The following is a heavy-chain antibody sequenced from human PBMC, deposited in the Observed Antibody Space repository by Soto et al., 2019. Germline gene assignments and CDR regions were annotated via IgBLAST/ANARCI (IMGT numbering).Heavy chain of an antibody. D-gene: IGHD4-17*01. J-gene: IGHJ4*02. CDR3: ARVTTVTTRCFDH. CDR1: GAYISDGGYS. V-gene: IGHV4-30-2*01. CDR2: IYHSGST. Sequence: SETLSLTCTVSGAYISDGGYSWSWIRQPPGKGLEWIGYIYHSGSTYYNPSLKSRVTISVDRSKNQFSLKLSSVTAADTAAYYCARVTTVTTRCFDHWGQGTPVTVSS.